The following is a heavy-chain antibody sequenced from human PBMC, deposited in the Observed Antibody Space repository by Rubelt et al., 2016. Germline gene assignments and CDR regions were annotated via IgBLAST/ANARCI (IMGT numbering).Heavy chain of an antibody. J-gene: IGHJ3*02. D-gene: IGHD5-24*01. CDR3: ARDVEMATIGAFDI. CDR2: IIPILGIA. Sequence: QAPGQGLEWMGRIIPILGIANYAQKFQGRVTITADKSTSTAYMELSSLRSEDTAVYYCARDVEMATIGAFDIWGQGTMVTVSS. V-gene: IGHV1-69*04.